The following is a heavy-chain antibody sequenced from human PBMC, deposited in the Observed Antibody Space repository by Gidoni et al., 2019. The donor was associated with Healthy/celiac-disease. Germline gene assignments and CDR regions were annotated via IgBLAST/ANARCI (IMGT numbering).Heavy chain of an antibody. Sequence: QVQLVQSGAEVKKPGASVKVSCKDSGYTFTSYGISWVRQAPGQGLEWMGWSSAYNGNTHYAQKLQGRVTMTTDTSTSTAYMELRSLRSDDTAVYYCARDSDRATGIAAENWFDPWGQGTLVTVSS. CDR1: GYTFTSYG. D-gene: IGHD6-13*01. CDR2: SSAYNGNT. V-gene: IGHV1-18*01. CDR3: ARDSDRATGIAAENWFDP. J-gene: IGHJ5*02.